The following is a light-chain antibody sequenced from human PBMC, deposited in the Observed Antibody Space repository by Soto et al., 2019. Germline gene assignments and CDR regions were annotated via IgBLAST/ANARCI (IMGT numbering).Light chain of an antibody. CDR2: AAS. Sequence: DIQLTQSPSFLSASVGARVTITCRASQGISSYLAWYQQKPGKAPKLLIYAASTVQSGVPSRFSGSGSVKEFTLTISSLQPEDFATYYCQQLNSYPRTFGQGTKVEIK. CDR3: QQLNSYPRT. V-gene: IGKV1-9*01. J-gene: IGKJ1*01. CDR1: QGISSY.